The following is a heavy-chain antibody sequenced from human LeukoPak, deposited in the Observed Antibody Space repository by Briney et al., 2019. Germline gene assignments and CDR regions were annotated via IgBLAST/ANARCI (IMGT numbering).Heavy chain of an antibody. D-gene: IGHD1-26*01. CDR1: GGSISSYY. CDR3: ARGMRKVGAWDY. Sequence: SETLSLTCTVSGGSISSYYWSWIRQPPGKGLEWIGYIYYSGSTNYNPSLKSRVTISVDTSKNQFSLKLSSVTAADTAVYYCARGMRKVGAWDYWGQGTLVTVSS. CDR2: IYYSGST. J-gene: IGHJ4*02. V-gene: IGHV4-59*01.